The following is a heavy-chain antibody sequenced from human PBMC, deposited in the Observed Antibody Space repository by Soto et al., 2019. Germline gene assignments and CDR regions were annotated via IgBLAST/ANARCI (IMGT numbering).Heavy chain of an antibody. J-gene: IGHJ6*03. CDR3: ARGVRGVVVPAAYYYYYYMDV. Sequence: QVQLVQSGAEVKKPGASVKVSCKASGYTFTSYDINWVRQATGQGLEWMGWMNPNSGNTGYAQKFQGRVTMTRNTSISTAYMELSSLRSEDTAVYHCARGVRGVVVPAAYYYYYYMDVWGKGTTVTVSS. V-gene: IGHV1-8*01. CDR1: GYTFTSYD. CDR2: MNPNSGNT. D-gene: IGHD2-2*01.